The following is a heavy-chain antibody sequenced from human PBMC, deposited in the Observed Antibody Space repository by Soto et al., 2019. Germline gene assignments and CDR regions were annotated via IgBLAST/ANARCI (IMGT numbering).Heavy chain of an antibody. CDR1: GYSFTNYG. V-gene: IGHV1-18*01. D-gene: IGHD6-19*01. Sequence: QDQLVQSGVEVKKPGASVKVSCKASGYSFTNYGITWVRQAPGQGFEWMGWISAYNGNTNYAQKFQGRVTMPAAASTSTAYLEWRGLRSEGTAVYYCARDRGVAPPVAGNTHYYYYMDVWGKGTTVTVSS. J-gene: IGHJ6*03. CDR3: ARDRGVAPPVAGNTHYYYYMDV. CDR2: ISAYNGNT.